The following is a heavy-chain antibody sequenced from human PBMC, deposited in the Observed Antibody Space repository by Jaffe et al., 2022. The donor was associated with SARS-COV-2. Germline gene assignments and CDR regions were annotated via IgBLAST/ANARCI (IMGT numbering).Heavy chain of an antibody. J-gene: IGHJ3*02. Sequence: QVHLQESGPGLVKPSQTLSLTCTVSGGSITSGSYYWTWIRQPAGKGLEWIGRIFPSGSTNYNPSLKGRVTISVDTSKNQFSLKLSSVTAADTAVYYCARVGKLRAFDIWGQGTMVTVSS. D-gene: IGHD1-7*01. CDR3: ARVGKLRAFDI. CDR2: IFPSGST. CDR1: GGSITSGSYY. V-gene: IGHV4-61*02.